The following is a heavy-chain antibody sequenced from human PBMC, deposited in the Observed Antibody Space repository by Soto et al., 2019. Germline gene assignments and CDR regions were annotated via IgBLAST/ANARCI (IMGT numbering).Heavy chain of an antibody. V-gene: IGHV1-8*01. J-gene: IGHJ4*02. D-gene: IGHD5-12*01. Sequence: QVQLVQSGAEVKKPGASVKVSCKASGYTCTSYDINWVRQATGQGHEWMGWMNPNSGNTGYAQKFQGRVTMTRNTYISTAYMELSSLRSEDTAVYYCARASLYGGDVTRDYWCQGTLVTVSS. CDR1: GYTCTSYD. CDR2: MNPNSGNT. CDR3: ARASLYGGDVTRDY.